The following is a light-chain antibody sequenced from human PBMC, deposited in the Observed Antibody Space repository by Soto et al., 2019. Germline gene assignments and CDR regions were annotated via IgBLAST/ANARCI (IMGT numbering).Light chain of an antibody. V-gene: IGLV2-8*01. CDR1: SSDVGGYNY. CDR3: SSYAGSNNFV. CDR2: EVS. Sequence: QSALTQPPSASGSPGQSVTISCSGTSSDVGGYNYVSWHQQHPGKAPKLMIYEVSKRPSGVPDRFSGSKSGNTASLIVSGLQAEDEADYYCSSYAGSNNFVFGTGTKLTV. J-gene: IGLJ1*01.